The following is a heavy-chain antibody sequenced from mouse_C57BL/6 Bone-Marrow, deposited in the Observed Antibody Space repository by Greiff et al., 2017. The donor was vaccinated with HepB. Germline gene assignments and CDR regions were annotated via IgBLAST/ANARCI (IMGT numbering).Heavy chain of an antibody. V-gene: IGHV1-76*01. CDR1: GYTFTDYY. J-gene: IGHJ4*01. Sequence: VQLQQSGAELVRPGASVKLSCKASGYTFTDYYINWVKQRPGQGLEWIARIYPGSGNTYYNEKFKGKATLTAEKSSSTAYMQLSSLTSEDSAVYFCARYGYHFYYAMDYWGQGTSVTVSS. CDR3: ARYGYHFYYAMDY. CDR2: IYPGSGNT. D-gene: IGHD2-2*01.